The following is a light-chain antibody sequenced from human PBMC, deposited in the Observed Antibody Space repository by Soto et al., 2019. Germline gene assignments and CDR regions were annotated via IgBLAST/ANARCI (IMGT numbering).Light chain of an antibody. J-gene: IGKJ1*01. Sequence: EIVLTQSPGTLSLSPGERATLSCRASQSVISSYFAWYQQKPGQAPRLLIYDASSRATGIPDRFSGSGSGTDFTLTISRLEPEDFAVYYCQQYGSSPRTFGRGTKVEIK. CDR1: QSVISSY. CDR2: DAS. V-gene: IGKV3-20*01. CDR3: QQYGSSPRT.